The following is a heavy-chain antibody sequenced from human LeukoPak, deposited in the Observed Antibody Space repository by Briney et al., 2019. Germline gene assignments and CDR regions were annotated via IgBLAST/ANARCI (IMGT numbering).Heavy chain of an antibody. Sequence: ASVKVSCKASGYTFTGYYMHWVRQAPGQGLEWMGWINPNSGGTNYAQKFQGWVTMTRDTSIGTAYMELSRLRSDDTAVYYCASSVAGAEYFDYWGQGTLVTVSS. D-gene: IGHD4/OR15-4a*01. J-gene: IGHJ4*02. CDR2: INPNSGGT. CDR1: GYTFTGYY. V-gene: IGHV1-2*04. CDR3: ASSVAGAEYFDY.